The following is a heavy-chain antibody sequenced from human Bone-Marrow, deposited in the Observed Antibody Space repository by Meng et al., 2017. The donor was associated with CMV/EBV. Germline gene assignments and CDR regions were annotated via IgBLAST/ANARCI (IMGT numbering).Heavy chain of an antibody. CDR1: GLTFSRYG. J-gene: IGHJ4*02. Sequence: GESLKISCAASGLTFSRYGMSWVRQAPGKGLEWVSAISASAGGTYYADSVKGRFTISRDNAKNTLYLQMNSLRAEDTAVYYCAKYSAVGERLYYFDYWGQGTLVTVSS. D-gene: IGHD2-21*01. V-gene: IGHV3-23*01. CDR2: ISASAGGT. CDR3: AKYSAVGERLYYFDY.